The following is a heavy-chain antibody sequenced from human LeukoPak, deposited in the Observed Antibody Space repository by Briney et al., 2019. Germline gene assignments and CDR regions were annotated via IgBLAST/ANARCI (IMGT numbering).Heavy chain of an antibody. J-gene: IGHJ4*02. Sequence: GRSLRLSCAASGFTFSSYGMYWVRQAPGKGLEWVAVISYDGSNKYYADSVKGRFTISRDNSKNTLYLQMNSLRAEDTAVYYCAKPFSSGYYFFDYWGQGTLVTVSS. CDR1: GFTFSSYG. CDR2: ISYDGSNK. V-gene: IGHV3-30*18. D-gene: IGHD3-22*01. CDR3: AKPFSSGYYFFDY.